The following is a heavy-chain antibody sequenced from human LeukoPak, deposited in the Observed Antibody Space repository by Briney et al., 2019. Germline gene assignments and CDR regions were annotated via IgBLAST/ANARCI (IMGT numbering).Heavy chain of an antibody. J-gene: IGHJ5*02. CDR3: ATVGCSGGSCYSGEYNWFDP. Sequence: ASVKVSCKVSGYTLTELSMHWVRQAPGKGLEWMGGFDPEDGETIYAQKFQGRVTMTEDTSTDTAYMELGSLRSEDTAVYYCATVGCSGGSCYSGEYNWFDPWGQGTLVTVSS. CDR2: FDPEDGET. D-gene: IGHD2-15*01. CDR1: GYTLTELS. V-gene: IGHV1-24*01.